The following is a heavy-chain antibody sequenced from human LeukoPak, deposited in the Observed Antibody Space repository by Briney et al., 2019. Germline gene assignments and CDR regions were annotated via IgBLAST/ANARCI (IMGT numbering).Heavy chain of an antibody. D-gene: IGHD3-22*01. CDR3: ARDLGRDSFFAP. CDR1: GFTFSPYP. J-gene: IGHJ5*02. Sequence: GGSLRLSCAASGFTFSPYPMNWVRQAPGKGLEWVSYISGPSDTIHYADSVKGRFTISRDNAKNSLYLQMNSLGAEDTAVYYCARDLGRDSFFAPWAKGPRVTVS. CDR2: ISGPSDTI. V-gene: IGHV3-48*04.